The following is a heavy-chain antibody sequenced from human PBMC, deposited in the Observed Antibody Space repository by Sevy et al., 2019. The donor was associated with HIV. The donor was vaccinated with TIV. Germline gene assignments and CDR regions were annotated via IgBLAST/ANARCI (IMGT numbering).Heavy chain of an antibody. V-gene: IGHV3-30-3*01. CDR3: ARETRSGNDAFDI. CDR1: GFTFSSYA. D-gene: IGHD1-26*01. J-gene: IGHJ3*02. Sequence: GGSLRLSCAASGFTFSSYAMHWVRQAPGKGLEWGAVISYDGSNKYYADSVKGRFTISRDKSKNTLYLQMNSLRAEDTAVYYCARETRSGNDAFDIWGQGTMVTVSS. CDR2: ISYDGSNK.